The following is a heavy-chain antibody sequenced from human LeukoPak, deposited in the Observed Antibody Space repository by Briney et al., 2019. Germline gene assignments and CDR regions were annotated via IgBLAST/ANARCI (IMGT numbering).Heavy chain of an antibody. Sequence: ASETLSLTCTVSGVSINTYYASWIRQAPGKGLEFIGFVYNGGNTNYNPSLKSRATISVDTSNNQFSLRLTSVTAADTAMYYCAAGPWELDLWGQGTLVTVSS. D-gene: IGHD1-26*01. V-gene: IGHV4-4*09. J-gene: IGHJ5*02. CDR2: VYNGGNT. CDR3: AAGPWELDL. CDR1: GVSINTYY.